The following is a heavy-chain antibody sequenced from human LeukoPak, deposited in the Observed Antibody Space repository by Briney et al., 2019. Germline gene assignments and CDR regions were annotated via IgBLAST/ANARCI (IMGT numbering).Heavy chain of an antibody. CDR1: GFTVSSNY. D-gene: IGHD3-10*01. V-gene: IGHV3-66*01. CDR3: SXXXYQXYYYGSGSYR. Sequence: GGSLRLSCAASGFTVSSNYMSWVRQAPGKGLEWVSVIYSGGSTYYADSVKGRFTISRDNSKNTLYLQMNSLRAEDTAVYYCSXXXYQXYYYGSGSYRWGQGTLVTVSS. J-gene: IGHJ4*02. CDR2: IYSGGST.